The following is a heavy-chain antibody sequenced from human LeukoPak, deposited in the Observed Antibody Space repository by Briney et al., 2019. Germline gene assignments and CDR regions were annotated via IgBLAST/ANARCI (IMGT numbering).Heavy chain of an antibody. Sequence: ASVKVSCKASGYPFIDYYLHWVRQAPGQGLEWMGCINPNTGDTNSAQNFQGRVVMSRDTSITTAYMELSRLKSDDTALYYCASKGAGHCYDASCMGSFDLWGQGTTVAVSS. CDR3: ASKGAGHCYDASCMGSFDL. D-gene: IGHD2-15*01. J-gene: IGHJ3*01. CDR2: INPNTGDT. V-gene: IGHV1-2*02. CDR1: GYPFIDYY.